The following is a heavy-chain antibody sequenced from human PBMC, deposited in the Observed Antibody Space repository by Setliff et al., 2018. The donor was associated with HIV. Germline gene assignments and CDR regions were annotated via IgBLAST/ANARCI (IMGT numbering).Heavy chain of an antibody. CDR3: ARDQKGYSYGYFDS. V-gene: IGHV4-4*07. D-gene: IGHD5-18*01. Sequence: SLTCPSSGDSISGYYWSWIRQPAGKGLEWIGRMHTSGNTNYNPSLKSRVTMSVDTSKNQFSLRLSSVTAADTAVYYCARDQKGYSYGYFDSWGQGTLVTVSS. CDR2: MHTSGNT. J-gene: IGHJ4*02. CDR1: GDSISGYY.